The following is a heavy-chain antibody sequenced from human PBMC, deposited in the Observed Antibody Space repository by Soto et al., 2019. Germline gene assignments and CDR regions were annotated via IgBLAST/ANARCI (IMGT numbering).Heavy chain of an antibody. CDR1: GFTFSSYS. CDR3: ARDPYYDSSGYYYHDY. V-gene: IGHV3-21*01. Sequence: EVQLVESGGGLVKPGGSRRLSCAASGFTFSSYSMNWVRQAPGKGLEWVSSISSSSSYIYYADSVKGRFTISRDNAKNSLYLQMNSLRAEDTAVYYCARDPYYDSSGYYYHDYWGQGTLVTVSS. CDR2: ISSSSSYI. J-gene: IGHJ4*02. D-gene: IGHD3-22*01.